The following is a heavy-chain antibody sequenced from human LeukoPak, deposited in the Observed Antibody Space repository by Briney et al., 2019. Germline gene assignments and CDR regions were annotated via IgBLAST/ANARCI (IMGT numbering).Heavy chain of an antibody. Sequence: GGSLRLSCAASGFTFSSYSMNWVRQAPGKGLEWVSSISSSSSYIYYADSVKGRFTISRDNAKNSLCLQMNSLRAEDTAVYYCATRSGYYSSHAFDIWGQGTMVTVSS. J-gene: IGHJ3*02. D-gene: IGHD3-22*01. CDR2: ISSSSSYI. CDR1: GFTFSSYS. V-gene: IGHV3-21*01. CDR3: ATRSGYYSSHAFDI.